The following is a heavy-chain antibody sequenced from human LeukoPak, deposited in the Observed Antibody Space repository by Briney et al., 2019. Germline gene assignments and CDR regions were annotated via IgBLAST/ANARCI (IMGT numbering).Heavy chain of an antibody. D-gene: IGHD2-2*01. J-gene: IGHJ1*01. CDR1: GGSISSYY. CDR3: ARDGRFVQYQLQGVYFQH. V-gene: IGHV4-59*12. Sequence: ETLSLTCTVSGGSISSYYWSWIRQPPGKGLEWIGYIYYSGSTNYNPSLKSRVTISVDTSKNQFSLKLSSVTAADTAVYYCARDGRFVQYQLQGVYFQHWGQGTLVTVSS. CDR2: IYYSGST.